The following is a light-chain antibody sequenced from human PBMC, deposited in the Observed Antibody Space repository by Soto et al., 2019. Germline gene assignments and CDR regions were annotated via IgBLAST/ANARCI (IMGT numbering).Light chain of an antibody. CDR2: DAS. Sequence: EIVVTQSPATLSLSPGERATLSCRASQRVSSYLTWYQHKPGQAPRLPIYDASNRATGIPARFSGSGSGTDFTLTISSLEPEDFAVYYCQQRSNWPPMYTFGQGTKLEIK. CDR3: QQRSNWPPMYT. J-gene: IGKJ2*01. V-gene: IGKV3-11*01. CDR1: QRVSSY.